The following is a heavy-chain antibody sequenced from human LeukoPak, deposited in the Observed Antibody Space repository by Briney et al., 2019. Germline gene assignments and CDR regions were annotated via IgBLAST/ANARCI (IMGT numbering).Heavy chain of an antibody. J-gene: IGHJ4*02. Sequence: GGSLRLSCAASGFTFSSYEMNWVRQAPGKGLERVSYISSSGSTIYYADSVKGRFTISRDNAKNSLYLQMNSLRAEDTAVYYCARDYYDSSGYSLGFDYWGQGTLVTVSS. CDR2: ISSSGSTI. CDR3: ARDYYDSSGYSLGFDY. CDR1: GFTFSSYE. V-gene: IGHV3-48*03. D-gene: IGHD3-22*01.